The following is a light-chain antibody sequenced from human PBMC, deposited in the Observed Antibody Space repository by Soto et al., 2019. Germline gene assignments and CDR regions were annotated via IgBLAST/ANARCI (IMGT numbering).Light chain of an antibody. J-gene: IGLJ1*01. CDR2: DVT. V-gene: IGLV2-14*01. CDR1: SSDVGGYNF. Sequence: QSALTQPASVSGSPGQSITISCTGTSSDVGGYNFVSWYQQHPDKAPKLMIYDVTNRPSGVSNRFSGSKSGNTASLTISGLQAEDEADYYCSSYTRISTYVFGTGTKLTVL. CDR3: SSYTRISTYV.